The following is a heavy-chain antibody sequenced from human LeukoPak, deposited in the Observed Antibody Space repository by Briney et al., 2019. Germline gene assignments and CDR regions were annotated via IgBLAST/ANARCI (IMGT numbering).Heavy chain of an antibody. CDR1: GGSISSYY. Sequence: SETLSLTCTVPGGSISSYYWSWTRQPPGKGLEWIGYIHYSGSTNYNPSLKSRVNISVDTSKNQLSLKLSSVTAADTAVYYCARSTGYSYGYGYFDYWGQGTLVTVSS. V-gene: IGHV4-59*01. J-gene: IGHJ4*02. CDR3: ARSTGYSYGYGYFDY. D-gene: IGHD5-18*01. CDR2: IHYSGST.